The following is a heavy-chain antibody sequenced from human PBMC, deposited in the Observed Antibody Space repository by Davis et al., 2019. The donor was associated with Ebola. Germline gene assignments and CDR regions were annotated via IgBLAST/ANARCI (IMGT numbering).Heavy chain of an antibody. CDR3: ARDLCGMDDY. J-gene: IGHJ4*02. V-gene: IGHV3-74*01. D-gene: IGHD2-21*01. CDR1: GFTFSTYW. Sequence: HTGGSLRLSCAASGFTFSTYWMHWVRHVPGKGLEWVSRTNKDGTITNYADSVRGRFTISRDNAKNTLYLQMNNLRAEDTAIYYCARDLCGMDDYWGPGTLVTVSS. CDR2: TNKDGTIT.